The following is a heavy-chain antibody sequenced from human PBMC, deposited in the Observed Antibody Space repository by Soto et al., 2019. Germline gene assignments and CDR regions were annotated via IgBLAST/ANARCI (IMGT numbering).Heavy chain of an antibody. CDR3: ASFDSSGWYYFDY. Sequence: SETLSLTCTVSGGSIGGGTYYWTWVRQRPGKGLEWIGFISHSGRTYYNPSLKSRAAISVDTSKNQFSLKLSSVTAADTAVYYCASFDSSGWYYFDYWGQGTLVTVSS. D-gene: IGHD6-19*01. V-gene: IGHV4-31*03. CDR2: ISHSGRT. CDR1: GGSIGGGTYY. J-gene: IGHJ4*02.